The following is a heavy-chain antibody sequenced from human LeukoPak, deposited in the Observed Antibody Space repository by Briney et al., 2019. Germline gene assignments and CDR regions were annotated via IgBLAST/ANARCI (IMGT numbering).Heavy chain of an antibody. CDR1: GDSVSSNSAA. J-gene: IGHJ4*02. CDR2: TYYRSKWYN. D-gene: IGHD3-10*01. Sequence: SQTLSLTCAISGDSVSSNSAAWNWIRQSPSRGLEWLGRTYYRSKWYNDYAVSVKSRITINPDTSKNQFSLQLNSVTPEDTAVYYCARGLLWFGERTTHVDYWGQETLVTVSS. V-gene: IGHV6-1*01. CDR3: ARGLLWFGERTTHVDY.